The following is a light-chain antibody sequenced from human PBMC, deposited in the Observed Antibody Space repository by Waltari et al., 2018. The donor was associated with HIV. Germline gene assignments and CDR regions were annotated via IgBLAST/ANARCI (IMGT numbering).Light chain of an antibody. CDR2: DNS. J-gene: IGLJ3*02. Sequence: SYVLTPPPSVSVAPGQTASMTCGGNTLGGKKVHWDQQKPGQAPVLVVYDNSDRPSGIPERISGSKSGNTATLTISRVEAGDEADYYCQVWDSSSDDWVFGGGTKLTVL. CDR3: QVWDSSSDDWV. CDR1: TLGGKK. V-gene: IGLV3-21*02.